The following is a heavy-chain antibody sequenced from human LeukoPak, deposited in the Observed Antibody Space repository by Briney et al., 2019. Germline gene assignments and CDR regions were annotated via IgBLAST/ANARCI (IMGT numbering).Heavy chain of an antibody. CDR1: RFSVSRNY. CDR3: ATESSGSYFGVWDY. D-gene: IGHD1-26*01. Sequence: PGGSLRLSRAASRFSVSRNYMSSVRQAPGKGLEWVSVLYTGGSTYYADPVKGRFTISRDNSKTMLYLQMNSLRAEDTALYYCATESSGSYFGVWDYWGQGTLVTVSS. CDR2: LYTGGST. V-gene: IGHV3-66*01. J-gene: IGHJ4*02.